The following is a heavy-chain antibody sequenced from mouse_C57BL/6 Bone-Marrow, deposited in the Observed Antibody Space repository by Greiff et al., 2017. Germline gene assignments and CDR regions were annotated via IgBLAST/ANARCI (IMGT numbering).Heavy chain of an antibody. Sequence: QVQLQQPGAELVKPGASVKLSCKASGYTFTSYWLPWVKQRPGQGLEWIGMIHPNSGSTNYNEKFKSKATLTVDKSSSTAYMQLSSLTSEDAAVYYCARILIWLRRGYYYAMDYWGQGTSVTVSS. CDR2: IHPNSGST. CDR3: ARILIWLRRGYYYAMDY. V-gene: IGHV1-64*01. CDR1: GYTFTSYW. J-gene: IGHJ4*01. D-gene: IGHD2-2*01.